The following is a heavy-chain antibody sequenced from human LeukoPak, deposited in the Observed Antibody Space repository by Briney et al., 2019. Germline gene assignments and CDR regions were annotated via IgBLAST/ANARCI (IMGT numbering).Heavy chain of an antibody. CDR2: LSYSGTP. V-gene: IGHV4-39*01. Sequence: PSETLSLTCTVSGGSLSTSPYYWGWIRQPPGEGLEWIGSLSYSGTPYYNASLTSRVTISVDTSKNQFSLKLTSVTAADTAMYYCARRRGYNYYYEYWGQGTLVTVSS. CDR1: GGSLSTSPYY. CDR3: ARRRGYNYYYEY. D-gene: IGHD5-18*01. J-gene: IGHJ4*02.